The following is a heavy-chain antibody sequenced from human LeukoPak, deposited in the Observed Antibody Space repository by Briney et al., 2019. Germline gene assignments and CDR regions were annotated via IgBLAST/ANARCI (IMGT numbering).Heavy chain of an antibody. CDR2: IYPGDSDT. CDR3: ARRALLSGDYVGVDY. CDR1: GYSFKSYW. V-gene: IGHV5-51*01. D-gene: IGHD4-17*01. J-gene: IGHJ4*02. Sequence: GESLKISCKGSGYSFKSYWIGWVRQMPGKGLECMGIIYPGDSDTRYSPSFQGQVTISADKSLSTAYLQWSSLQASDTAMYYCARRALLSGDYVGVDYWGQGTLVTVSS.